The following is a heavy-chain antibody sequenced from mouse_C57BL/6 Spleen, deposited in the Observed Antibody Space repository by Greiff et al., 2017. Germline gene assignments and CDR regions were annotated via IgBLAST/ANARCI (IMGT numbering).Heavy chain of an antibody. CDR2: FHPCNDDT. V-gene: IGHV1-47*01. CDR1: GYTFTTYP. D-gene: IGHD2-4*01. Sequence: VQLQQSGAELVKPGASVKMSCKASGYTFTTYPIEWMKQNHGKSLEWIGNFHPCNDDTKYNEKFKGKATLTVEKSSSTVYLELSRLTSDDSAVYYCARHYDYGVSTFAYWGQGTLVTVSA. J-gene: IGHJ3*01. CDR3: ARHYDYGVSTFAY.